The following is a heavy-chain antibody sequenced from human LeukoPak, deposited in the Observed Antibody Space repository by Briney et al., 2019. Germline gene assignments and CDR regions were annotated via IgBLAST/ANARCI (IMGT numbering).Heavy chain of an antibody. D-gene: IGHD6-6*01. CDR1: GYTFTSYY. CDR2: FDPEDGET. Sequence: GASVKVSCKASGYTFTSYYMHWVRQAPGKGLEWMGGFDPEDGETIYAQKFQGRVTMTEDTSTDTAYMELSSLRSEDTAVYYCATVYRSSEGVNWFDPWGQGTLVTVSS. J-gene: IGHJ5*02. V-gene: IGHV1-24*01. CDR3: ATVYRSSEGVNWFDP.